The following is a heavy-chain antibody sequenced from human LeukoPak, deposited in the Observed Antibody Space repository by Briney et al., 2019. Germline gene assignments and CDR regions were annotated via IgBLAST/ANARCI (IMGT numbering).Heavy chain of an antibody. CDR2: IKQDGSEK. CDR1: GFTFSSYW. CDR3: ARELDIVVVTDAFDI. V-gene: IGHV3-7*01. J-gene: IGHJ3*02. Sequence: GGSLRLSCAASGFTFSSYWMSWVRQAPGKGLEWVANIKQDGSEKYYVDSVKGRFTISRDNAKNSLYLQMNSLRAEDTAVYYCARELDIVVVTDAFDIWGQGTMVTVSS. D-gene: IGHD2-21*02.